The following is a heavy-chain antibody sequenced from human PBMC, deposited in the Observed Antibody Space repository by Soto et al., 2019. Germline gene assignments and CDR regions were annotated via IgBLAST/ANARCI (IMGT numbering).Heavy chain of an antibody. CDR1: GGSISSGGYY. CDR2: IYYTGST. CDR3: ARDGRADGFFQH. J-gene: IGHJ1*01. V-gene: IGHV4-31*03. Sequence: PSETLSLTCTVSGGSISSGGYYWSWIRQHPGKGLEWIGYIYYTGSTYYNPSLKSRVTISVDTSKSQFSLRLSSVTAADTAVYFCARDGRADGFFQHWGQGALVNVSS.